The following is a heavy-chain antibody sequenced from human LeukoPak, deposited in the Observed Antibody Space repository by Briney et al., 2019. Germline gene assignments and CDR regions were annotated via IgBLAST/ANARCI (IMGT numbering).Heavy chain of an antibody. J-gene: IGHJ3*02. D-gene: IGHD3-10*01. CDR2: IYYRGST. CDR1: GGSISSYY. CDR3: ARAHRSGSYAFDI. V-gene: IGHV4-59*01. Sequence: SETLSLTCTVSGGSISSYYWSWIRQPPGKGLEWIGDIYYRGSTNYNPSLKSRVTISVDTSKNQFSLKLSSVTAADTAVYYCARAHRSGSYAFDIWGPGTKVIVSS.